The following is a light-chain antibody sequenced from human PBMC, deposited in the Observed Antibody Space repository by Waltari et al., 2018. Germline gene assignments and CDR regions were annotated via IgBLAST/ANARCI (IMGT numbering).Light chain of an antibody. CDR1: QSVGSN. J-gene: IGKJ1*01. CDR3: QQYNNWPWT. Sequence: EIVMTQSPATLSVSPGERATLSCRASQSVGSNLDWYQQKPGQAPRLLISGTSTRAIDIPARFSGSGSGTQFTLTISSMQSEDFAVYYCQQYNNWPWTFGQGTKVEVK. CDR2: GTS. V-gene: IGKV3-15*01.